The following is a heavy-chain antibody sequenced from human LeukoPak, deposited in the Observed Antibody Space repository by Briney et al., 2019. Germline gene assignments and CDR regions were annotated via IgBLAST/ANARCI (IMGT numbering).Heavy chain of an antibody. D-gene: IGHD6-13*01. CDR3: AKVGAAAGYGMDV. Sequence: GGSLRLSCAASGFTFSSYAMCWIRQAPGKGLEWVSLISGSAGDTYYADSVKGRFTISRDNSKNTLYLQMNSLRAEETAVYYCAKVGAAAGYGMDVWGQGTTVTVS. CDR1: GFTFSSYA. CDR2: ISGSAGDT. J-gene: IGHJ6*02. V-gene: IGHV3-23*01.